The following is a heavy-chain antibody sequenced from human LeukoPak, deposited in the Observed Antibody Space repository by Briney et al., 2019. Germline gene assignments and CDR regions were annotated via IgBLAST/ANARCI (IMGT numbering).Heavy chain of an antibody. V-gene: IGHV4-34*01. CDR3: ATSAWVAGPWLDP. D-gene: IGHD6-19*01. Sequence: SETLSLTCAVYGRSFSDYYWSWIRQPPGKGLEGIGEINHSGTTNYNPSLKSRVTMSVDTSHNQFSLKLSSVTAADTAVFYCATSAWVAGPWLDPWGQGTLVTVSS. CDR1: GRSFSDYY. J-gene: IGHJ5*02. CDR2: INHSGTT.